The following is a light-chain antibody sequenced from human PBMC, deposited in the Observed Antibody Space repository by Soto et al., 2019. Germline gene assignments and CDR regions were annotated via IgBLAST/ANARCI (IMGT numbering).Light chain of an antibody. CDR3: SSYTSSSALV. J-gene: IGLJ2*01. V-gene: IGLV2-14*01. CDR1: SSDVGGYDY. CDR2: EVS. Sequence: QPLLTKPPSVSGSPGQSITISCTGTSSDVGGYDYVSWYQHHPVKVPKLIIYEVSKRPSGVYHRFSGSKSGNAASLNISGLQAEDEDDYYCSSYTSSSALVFGGGTKVTVL.